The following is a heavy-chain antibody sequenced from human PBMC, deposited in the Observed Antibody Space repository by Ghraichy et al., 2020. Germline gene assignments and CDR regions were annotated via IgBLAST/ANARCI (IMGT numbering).Heavy chain of an antibody. D-gene: IGHD5-24*01. CDR3: ARVAPKKFGYSRTIHWYFDL. J-gene: IGHJ2*01. CDR1: GGSFSGYY. Sequence: SETLSLTCAVYGGSFSGYYWSWIRQLPGKGLGWIGEINHSGSTNYNPSLKSRVTISVDTSKNQFSLKLSSVTAADTAVYYCARVAPKKFGYSRTIHWYFDLWGRGTLVTGSP. V-gene: IGHV4-34*01. CDR2: INHSGST.